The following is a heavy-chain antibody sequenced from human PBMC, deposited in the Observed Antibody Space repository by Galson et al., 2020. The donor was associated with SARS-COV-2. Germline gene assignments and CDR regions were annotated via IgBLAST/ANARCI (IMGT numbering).Heavy chain of an antibody. V-gene: IGHV5-51*01. D-gene: IGHD2-2*01. CDR3: ARRSSNDDDAFDV. Sequence: GESLKISCQGSGYRFTSYWVAWVRQMPGKGLEWMGIIYPGDSDTIYSPPFEGQVTISADKSTSTAYLQWTSLQDPDSATYFCARRSSNDDDAFDVWGQGTTVIVS. CDR1: GYRFTSYW. J-gene: IGHJ3*01. CDR2: IYPGDSDT.